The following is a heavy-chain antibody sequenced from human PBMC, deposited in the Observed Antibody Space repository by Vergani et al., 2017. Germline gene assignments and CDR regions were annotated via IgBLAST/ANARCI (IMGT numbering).Heavy chain of an antibody. CDR2: IWYDGSNK. J-gene: IGHJ6*02. V-gene: IGHV3-33*01. Sequence: QVQLVESGGGVVQPGRFLRLSCAASGFTFSSYGMHWVRQAPGKGLEWVAVIWYDGSNKYYADSVKGRFTISRDNSKNTLYLQMNSLRAEDTAVYYCARDLSYGDYPYYYYYGMDVWGQGTTVTVSS. CDR1: GFTFSSYG. D-gene: IGHD4-17*01. CDR3: ARDLSYGDYPYYYYYGMDV.